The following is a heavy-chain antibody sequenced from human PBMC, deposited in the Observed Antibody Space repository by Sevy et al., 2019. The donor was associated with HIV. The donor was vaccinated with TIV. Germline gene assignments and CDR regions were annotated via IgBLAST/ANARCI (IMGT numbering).Heavy chain of an antibody. V-gene: IGHV3-7*01. D-gene: IGHD4-17*01. CDR1: GFTFSSYW. J-gene: IGHJ4*02. CDR3: ARDQGGMYGDYEGYYFDY. CDR2: IKQDGSEK. Sequence: GGSLRLSCAASGFTFSSYWMSWVRQAPGKGLEWVANIKQDGSEKYYVDSVKGRFTISRDNATNSLYLQMNSLRAEDTAVYYCARDQGGMYGDYEGYYFDYWGQGTLVTVSS.